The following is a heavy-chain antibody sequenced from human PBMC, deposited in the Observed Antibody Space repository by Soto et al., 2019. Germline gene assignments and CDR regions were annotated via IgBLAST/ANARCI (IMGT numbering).Heavy chain of an antibody. CDR2: IRWNSGSI. J-gene: IGHJ3*02. Sequence: EVQLVESGGGLVQPGRSLRLSCAASGFTFDDYAMHWVRQAPGKGLEWVSGIRWNSGSIGYADSVKGRFTISRDNAKNSLYLQMNSLRAADTALYYCAFRTFHIWGQWTMVTVSS. V-gene: IGHV3-9*01. CDR1: GFTFDDYA. CDR3: AFRTFHI.